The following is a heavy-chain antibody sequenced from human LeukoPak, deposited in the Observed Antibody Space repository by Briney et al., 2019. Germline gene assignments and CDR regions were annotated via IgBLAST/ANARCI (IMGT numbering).Heavy chain of an antibody. Sequence: GGSLRLSCAASGFTFYDYTMHWGRQAPGNGGEWVSLMGWDGGSTYYADSVKGRFTISRDNSKNSLYLQMNSLRTEDTALYYCAKDSLRWLQSLTYFDYWGQGTLVTVSS. CDR1: GFTFYDYT. J-gene: IGHJ4*02. CDR3: AKDSLRWLQSLTYFDY. V-gene: IGHV3-43*01. D-gene: IGHD5-24*01. CDR2: MGWDGGST.